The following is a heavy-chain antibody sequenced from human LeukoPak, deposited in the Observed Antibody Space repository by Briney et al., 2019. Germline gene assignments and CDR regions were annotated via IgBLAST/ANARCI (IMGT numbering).Heavy chain of an antibody. Sequence: PGGSLRLSCAVSGFNFSTYWMSWVRQAPGKGLEWVANINQDGSEKYYVDSLKGRFTISRDNAKNSLYLQMNSLRAEDTAAYYCASDPPGLEVAGYDYWGQGTLVTVSS. V-gene: IGHV3-7*01. CDR1: GFNFSTYW. D-gene: IGHD6-19*01. J-gene: IGHJ4*02. CDR2: INQDGSEK. CDR3: ASDPPGLEVAGYDY.